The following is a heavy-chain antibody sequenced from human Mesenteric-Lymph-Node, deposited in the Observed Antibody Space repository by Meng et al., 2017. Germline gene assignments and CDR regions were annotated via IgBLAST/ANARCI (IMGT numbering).Heavy chain of an antibody. CDR3: ARDGPQVGATIDY. CDR2: INTDGSLT. Sequence: GGSLRLSCATSGFGFSANWMDWVRQGPGKGLEWVSRINTDGSLTLYADSVKGRFTISRDNANDALYLQMNSLRVEDTAVYYCARDGPQVGATIDYWGQGTLVTVSS. D-gene: IGHD1-26*01. V-gene: IGHV3-74*01. J-gene: IGHJ4*02. CDR1: GFGFSANW.